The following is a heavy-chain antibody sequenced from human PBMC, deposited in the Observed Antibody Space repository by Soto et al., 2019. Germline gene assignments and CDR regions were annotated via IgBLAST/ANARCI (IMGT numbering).Heavy chain of an antibody. V-gene: IGHV3-11*01. CDR3: ARGAKPYSSGRDVLDI. J-gene: IGHJ3*02. Sequence: QVQLVESGGGLVKLGGSLRLSCAASGFTFSDNYMSWIRQAPGKGLEWVSYISGGGSTTHYADSVKGRFTISRDNAKNSLYLQMNNLRVEDTAVYYCARGAKPYSSGRDVLDIWGQGTMVTVSS. D-gene: IGHD6-19*01. CDR1: GFTFSDNY. CDR2: ISGGGSTT.